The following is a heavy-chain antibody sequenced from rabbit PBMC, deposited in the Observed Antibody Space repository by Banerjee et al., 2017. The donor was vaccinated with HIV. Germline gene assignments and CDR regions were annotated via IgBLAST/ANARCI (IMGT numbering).Heavy chain of an antibody. J-gene: IGHJ4*01. CDR2: IYTGYGST. D-gene: IGHD1-1*01. Sequence: QSLEESGGDLVQPEGSLTLTCKASGFDFSSNAMCWVRQAPGKGLEWIGCIYTGYGSTYYASWAKGQFTISKTSSTTVTLQMTSLTTADTATYFCARQYASSSGYYYFNLWGPGTLVTVS. CDR1: GFDFSSNA. V-gene: IGHV1S40*01. CDR3: ARQYASSSGYYYFNL.